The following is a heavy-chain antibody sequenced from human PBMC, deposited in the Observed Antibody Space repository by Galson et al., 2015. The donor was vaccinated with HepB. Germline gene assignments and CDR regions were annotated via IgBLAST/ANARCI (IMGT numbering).Heavy chain of an antibody. Sequence: SLRLSCAASGFIFSSYAMHWVRQAPGKGLEWVAVISYDGSNKYYADSVKGRFTISRDNSKNTLYLQMNSLRAEDTAVYYCARVGGDGEPLDYWGQGTLVTVSS. CDR1: GFIFSSYA. CDR2: ISYDGSNK. V-gene: IGHV3-30-3*01. J-gene: IGHJ4*02. D-gene: IGHD5-24*01. CDR3: ARVGGDGEPLDY.